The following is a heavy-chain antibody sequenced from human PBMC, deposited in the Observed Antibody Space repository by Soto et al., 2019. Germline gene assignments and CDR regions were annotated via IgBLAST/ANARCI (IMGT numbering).Heavy chain of an antibody. V-gene: IGHV4-31*03. CDR2: LYYSGST. CDR3: ARDSLQQLVSVYYYGMDV. Sequence: QVQLQESGPGLVKPSQTLSLTCTVSGGSISSGGYYWSWIRQHPGKGLEWIGYLYYSGSTYYNPSLKSRVTISVDASKTQFSLKLSSVTAADTAVYYCARDSLQQLVSVYYYGMDVWGQGTTVTVSS. J-gene: IGHJ6*02. D-gene: IGHD6-13*01. CDR1: GGSISSGGYY.